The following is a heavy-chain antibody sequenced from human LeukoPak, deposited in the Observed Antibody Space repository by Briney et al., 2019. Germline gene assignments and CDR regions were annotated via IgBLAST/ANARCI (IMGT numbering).Heavy chain of an antibody. V-gene: IGHV2-70*04. CDR2: IDWDDAK. Sequence: SGPTLVNPTQTLTLTCTFSGFSLSTRGMSVSWIRQPPGKALEWLARIDWDDAKFYSTSLKTRLTISEDTSKNQVVLTMTNMDPVDTATYYCARVLYSSSWYAFDFWGQGTMVTVSS. J-gene: IGHJ3*01. CDR3: ARVLYSSSWYAFDF. D-gene: IGHD6-13*01. CDR1: GFSLSTRGMS.